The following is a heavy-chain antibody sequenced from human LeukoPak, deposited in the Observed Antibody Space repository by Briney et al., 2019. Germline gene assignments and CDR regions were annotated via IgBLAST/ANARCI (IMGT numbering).Heavy chain of an antibody. CDR3: ARTAAYLNYYAGSAFYF. Sequence: PGGALRLSCAASGFDSSSYSMNCVRQAPGKGLEWMSDMSTGVSPIFYADSVKGRFTISRDNAKNALYLELSSLRDEDTATYHCARTAAYLNYYAGSAFYFWGRGTLVTVSS. D-gene: IGHD3-22*01. CDR2: MSTGVSPI. CDR1: GFDSSSYS. V-gene: IGHV3-48*02. J-gene: IGHJ4*02.